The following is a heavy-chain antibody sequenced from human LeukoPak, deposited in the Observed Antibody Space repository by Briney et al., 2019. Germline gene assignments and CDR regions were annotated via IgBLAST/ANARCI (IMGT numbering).Heavy chain of an antibody. Sequence: PGGSLRLSCAASGFTFSSYGMHWVRQAPGKGLEWVAVIWYDGSNKYYADSVKGRFTISRDNSKNTLYLQMNSLRAEDTAVYYCAKDPVDTAMVEYFDYWGQGTLVTVSS. V-gene: IGHV3-33*06. D-gene: IGHD5-18*01. CDR2: IWYDGSNK. CDR1: GFTFSSYG. J-gene: IGHJ4*02. CDR3: AKDPVDTAMVEYFDY.